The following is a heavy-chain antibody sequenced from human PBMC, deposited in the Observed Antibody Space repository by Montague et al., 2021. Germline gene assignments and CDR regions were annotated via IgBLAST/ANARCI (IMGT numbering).Heavy chain of an antibody. Sequence: SETLSLTRAVYGGSFSGYYWSWIRQPPGKGLEWIGEINHSGRNNXNPTLKSRVTLSVDTSKNQFTLNLSSVTAADTAVYYCASRGGTMVRGVKGYMDVWGKGTTVTVSS. CDR3: ASRGGTMVRGVKGYMDV. J-gene: IGHJ6*03. D-gene: IGHD3-10*01. CDR2: INHSGRN. V-gene: IGHV4-34*01. CDR1: GGSFSGYY.